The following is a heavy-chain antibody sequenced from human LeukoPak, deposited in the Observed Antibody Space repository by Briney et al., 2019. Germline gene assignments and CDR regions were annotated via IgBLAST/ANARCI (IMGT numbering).Heavy chain of an antibody. CDR1: GGSISSYY. J-gene: IGHJ3*02. Sequence: SETLSLTCTVSGGSISSYYWSWIRQPAGKGLEWIGRIYTSGSTNYNPSLKSRVTMSVDTSKNQFSLKLSSVTAADTAVYYCARDWYDSSAGYDAFDIWGQGTMVTVSS. CDR2: IYTSGST. D-gene: IGHD3-22*01. CDR3: ARDWYDSSAGYDAFDI. V-gene: IGHV4-4*07.